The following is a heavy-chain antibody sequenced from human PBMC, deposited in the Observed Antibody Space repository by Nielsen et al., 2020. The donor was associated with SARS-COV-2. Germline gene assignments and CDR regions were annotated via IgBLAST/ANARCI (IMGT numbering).Heavy chain of an antibody. CDR3: ASPEGYYAPFDY. CDR1: GFTLSSYA. V-gene: IGHV3-23*01. Sequence: GESLKISCAASGFTLSSYAMSWVRQAPGKGLEWVSAISGSGGSTYYADPVKGRFTISRDNSKNTLYLQMNSLRAEDTAVYYCASPEGYYAPFDYWGQGTLVTVSS. J-gene: IGHJ4*02. D-gene: IGHD1-26*01. CDR2: ISGSGGST.